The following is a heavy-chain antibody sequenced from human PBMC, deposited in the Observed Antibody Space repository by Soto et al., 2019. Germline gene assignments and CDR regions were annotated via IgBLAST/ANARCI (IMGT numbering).Heavy chain of an antibody. J-gene: IGHJ4*02. D-gene: IGHD2-2*01. Sequence: SETLSLTCTVSGGSISSSYWSWIRQPPGKELEWIGYIYYSGSTNYNPSLKNRVTISVDTSKNQFSLKLSSVTAADTAVYYCARLGSSFTTDYWGQGTLVTVSS. CDR1: GGSISSSY. CDR2: IYYSGST. V-gene: IGHV4-59*01. CDR3: ARLGSSFTTDY.